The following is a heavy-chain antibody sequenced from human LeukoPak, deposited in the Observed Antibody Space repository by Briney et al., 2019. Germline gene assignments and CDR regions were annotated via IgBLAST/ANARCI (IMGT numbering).Heavy chain of an antibody. D-gene: IGHD3-22*01. V-gene: IGHV4-61*02. CDR1: GGSISSGSYY. CDR2: IYTSGST. J-gene: IGHJ6*03. CDR3: ARSSGYYYGYYYYYYYMDV. Sequence: PSETLSLTCTVSGGSISSGSYYWSWIRQPAGKGLEWIGRIYTSGSTNYNPSLKSRVTISVDTSKNQFSLKLSSVTAAATAVYCCARSSGYYYGYYYYYYYMDVWGKGTTVTVSS.